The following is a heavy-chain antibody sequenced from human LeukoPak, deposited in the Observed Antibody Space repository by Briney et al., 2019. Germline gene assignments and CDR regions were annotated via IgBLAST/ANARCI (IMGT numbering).Heavy chain of an antibody. Sequence: ASETLSLTCTVSGGSISSYYWSWIRQPPGKGLEWIGYIYYSGSTNYNHSLKSRVTISVDTSKNQFSLKLSSVTAADTAVYYCARDGGLRSWSYGMDVWGQGTTVTVSS. D-gene: IGHD4-17*01. CDR2: IYYSGST. CDR3: ARDGGLRSWSYGMDV. CDR1: GGSISSYY. V-gene: IGHV4-59*01. J-gene: IGHJ6*02.